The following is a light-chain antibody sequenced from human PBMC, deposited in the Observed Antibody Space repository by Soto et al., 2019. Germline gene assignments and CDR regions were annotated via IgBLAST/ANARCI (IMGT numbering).Light chain of an antibody. V-gene: IGKV3D-15*01. CDR1: QSVTTS. Sequence: EIVLTQAPHTLPLSPGERATLSCRASQSVTTSLAWYQQKTGQPPRLLIFGASYRATGIPARFSGSGSGTEFNLTISSLQSEDFAVYFCQQYDDWLRLTFGGGTKVDI. CDR3: QQYDDWLRLT. CDR2: GAS. J-gene: IGKJ4*01.